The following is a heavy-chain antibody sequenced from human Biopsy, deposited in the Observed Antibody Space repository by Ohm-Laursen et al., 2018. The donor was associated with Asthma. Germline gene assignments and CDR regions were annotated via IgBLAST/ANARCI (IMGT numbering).Heavy chain of an antibody. CDR1: GYTITSYY. Sequence: ASVKVSCKASGYTITSYYMHWVRQAPGHGLEWMGMINPFGGSSNFAQKFQGRVTITRDTSASTAYMDLRSLRSEDTAMYYCARTYYDFLTGQVNDAFALWGQGTMVTVSS. CDR3: ARTYYDFLTGQVNDAFAL. J-gene: IGHJ3*01. CDR2: INPFGGSS. D-gene: IGHD3-9*01. V-gene: IGHV1-46*01.